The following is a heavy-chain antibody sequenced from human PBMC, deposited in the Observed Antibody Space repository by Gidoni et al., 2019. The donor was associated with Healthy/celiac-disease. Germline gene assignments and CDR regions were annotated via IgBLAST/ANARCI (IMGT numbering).Heavy chain of an antibody. V-gene: IGHV3-7*01. CDR3: ARDIPYMSWIGDKLRWSSPDY. CDR2: IKKDGSEK. J-gene: IGHJ4*02. CDR1: GFTFSSYW. D-gene: IGHD4-17*01. Sequence: EVQLVESGGGLVQPGGSLRLSCAASGFTFSSYWMNWVRQAPGKGLEWVANIKKDGSEKYYVDSVKGRFTISRDNAKNSLYLQMNSLRAEDTAVYYCARDIPYMSWIGDKLRWSSPDYWGQGTLVTVSS.